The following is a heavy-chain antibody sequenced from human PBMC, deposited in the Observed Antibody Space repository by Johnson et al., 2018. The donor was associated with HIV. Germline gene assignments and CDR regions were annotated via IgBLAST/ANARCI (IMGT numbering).Heavy chain of an antibody. Sequence: VQLVESGGGVVRPGGSLRLSCAASGFTFDDYGMTWVRQAPGKGLEWVSGIDWNGGCTGYADSVKGRFTISRDNAKNSLYLQMNSLRAEDTAVYYCARDTSIAAARAFDIWGQGTMVTVSS. J-gene: IGHJ3*02. V-gene: IGHV3-20*04. CDR1: GFTFDDYG. CDR3: ARDTSIAAARAFDI. CDR2: IDWNGGCT. D-gene: IGHD6-6*01.